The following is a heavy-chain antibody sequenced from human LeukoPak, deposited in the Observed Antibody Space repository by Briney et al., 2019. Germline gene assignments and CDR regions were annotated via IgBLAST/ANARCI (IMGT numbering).Heavy chain of an antibody. CDR2: IFPGDSHT. V-gene: IGHV5-51*01. CDR3: ARRHSRGACTYVVDY. J-gene: IGHJ4*02. CDR1: YTRSTHYW. D-gene: IGHD3-10*01. Sequence: GESLKTSFKGSYTRSTHYWDAVLRQMPGKGLEWMGIIFPGDSHTRYSPSFQGQVTISADKSISTSYLQWNSLKASDTAMYYCARRHSRGACTYVVDYWGQGTPVTVSS.